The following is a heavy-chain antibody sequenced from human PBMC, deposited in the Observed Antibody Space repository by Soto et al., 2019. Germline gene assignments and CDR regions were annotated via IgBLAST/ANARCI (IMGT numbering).Heavy chain of an antibody. J-gene: IGHJ4*02. Sequence: QITLKESGPTLVKPTQTLTLTCTFSGFSLSTSGVGVGWIRQPPGKALEWLALIYWDDDERYSPSLKSRLTITKDTSKIQVVLTMTNMDPVDTATYYCARTRIVAATGGFDYWGQGTLVTVSS. CDR2: IYWDDDE. V-gene: IGHV2-5*02. CDR3: ARTRIVAATGGFDY. CDR1: GFSLSTSGVG. D-gene: IGHD6-13*01.